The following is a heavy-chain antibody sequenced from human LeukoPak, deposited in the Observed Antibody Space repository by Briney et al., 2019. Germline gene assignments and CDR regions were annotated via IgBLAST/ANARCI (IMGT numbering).Heavy chain of an antibody. CDR1: GGSISSYY. D-gene: IGHD3-22*01. CDR3: ARGPPTDYYDSSGFYYVFDY. Sequence: SETLSLTCTVSGGSISSYYWSWIRQPPGKGLEWIGEINHSGSTNYNPSLKSRVTISVDTSKNQFSLKLSSVTAADTAVYFCARGPPTDYYDSSGFYYVFDYWGQGTLVTVSS. J-gene: IGHJ4*02. CDR2: INHSGST. V-gene: IGHV4-34*01.